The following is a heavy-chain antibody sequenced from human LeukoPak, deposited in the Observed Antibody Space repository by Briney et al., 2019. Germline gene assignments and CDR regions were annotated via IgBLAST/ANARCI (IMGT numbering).Heavy chain of an antibody. Sequence: SETLSLSCTVSGGSISISSYYWGWIRQPPGKGLEWIGSIYYSGTTYYNPSLKSRVTISVDTSKNQFSLKLSSVTAADTAVYYCARVGIVVVIIHWGQGTLVTVSS. J-gene: IGHJ4*02. D-gene: IGHD3-22*01. V-gene: IGHV4-39*07. CDR1: GGSISISSYY. CDR3: ARVGIVVVIIH. CDR2: IYYSGTT.